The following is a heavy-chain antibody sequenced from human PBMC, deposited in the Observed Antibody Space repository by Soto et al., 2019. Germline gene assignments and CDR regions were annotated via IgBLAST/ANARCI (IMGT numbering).Heavy chain of an antibody. CDR2: INHSGST. D-gene: IGHD3-10*01. CDR1: GGSFSGYY. Sequence: SETLSLTCAVYGGSFSGYYWSWIRQPPGKGLEWIGEINHSGSTNYNPSLKSRVTISVDTSKNQFSLKLSSVTASDTAVYYCARVIGSGSHLASWGQGTLVTVSS. CDR3: ARVIGSGSHLAS. J-gene: IGHJ4*02. V-gene: IGHV4-34*01.